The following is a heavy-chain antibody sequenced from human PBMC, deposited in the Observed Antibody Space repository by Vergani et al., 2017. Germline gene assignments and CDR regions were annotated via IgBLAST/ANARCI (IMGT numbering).Heavy chain of an antibody. CDR1: GYPISSCYY. D-gene: IGHD3-10*01. J-gene: IGHJ4*02. Sequence: QVQLQESGPGLVKPSETLSLTCAVFGYPISSCYYWGWPRQPPGKGLEWSGSIYHSGSTYYNPSLKSRVAISVDTSKNQLSMKLSSVTAAKTAVYYCSRNLITMVRGVIIHYFDCWGQGTLVTVSS. CDR2: IYHSGST. CDR3: SRNLITMVRGVIIHYFDC. V-gene: IGHV4-38-2*01.